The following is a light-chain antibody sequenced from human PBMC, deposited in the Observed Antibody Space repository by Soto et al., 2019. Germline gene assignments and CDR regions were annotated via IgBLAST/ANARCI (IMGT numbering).Light chain of an antibody. V-gene: IGKV3-15*01. CDR2: GAY. CDR3: QQYNRWPLT. J-gene: IGKJ1*01. Sequence: EIVVTQSPATLSVSPGETATLSCRVSQSVTSSLVWYQQKPGQAPRLLISGAYTRATGIPARFSGSGPGTEFTLTISGLQSEDFALYYCQQYNRWPLTFGQGTKVEV. CDR1: QSVTSS.